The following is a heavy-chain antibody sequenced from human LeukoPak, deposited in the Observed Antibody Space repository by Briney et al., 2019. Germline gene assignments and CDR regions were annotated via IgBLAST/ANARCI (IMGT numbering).Heavy chain of an antibody. Sequence: GGSLRLSCAASGFTFSNAWMSWVRQAPGKGREWVGRIKSKTDGGTTDYAAPVKGRFTISRDDSKNTLNLQMNNLKTEDTAVYYCTTDPMEIAAAGLYYYYYGMDVWGQGTTVTVSS. CDR3: TTDPMEIAAAGLYYYYYGMDV. CDR1: GFTFSNAW. J-gene: IGHJ6*02. CDR2: IKSKTDGGTT. D-gene: IGHD6-13*01. V-gene: IGHV3-15*01.